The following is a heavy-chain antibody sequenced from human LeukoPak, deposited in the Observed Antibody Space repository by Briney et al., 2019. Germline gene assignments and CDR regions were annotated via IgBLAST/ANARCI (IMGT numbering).Heavy chain of an antibody. CDR1: GGTFSSYA. CDR3: AVITGIAAAGTGYYYYYYMDV. V-gene: IGHV1-69*06. Sequence: ASVKVSCKASGGTFSSYAISWVRQAPGQGLEWMGGTIPIFGTANYAQKFQGRVTITADKSTSTAYMELSSLRSEDTAVYYCAVITGIAAAGTGYYYYYYMDVWGKGTTVTVSS. J-gene: IGHJ6*03. D-gene: IGHD6-13*01. CDR2: TIPIFGTA.